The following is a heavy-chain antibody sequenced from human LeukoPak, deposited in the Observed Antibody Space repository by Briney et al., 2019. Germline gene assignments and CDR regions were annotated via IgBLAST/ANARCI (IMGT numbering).Heavy chain of an antibody. CDR2: ISYDGSNK. D-gene: IGHD1-26*01. CDR1: GFTFSSYG. V-gene: IGHV3-30*03. J-gene: IGHJ4*02. CDR3: ASQKVGATDY. Sequence: GGSLRLSCAASGFTFSSYGMHWVRQAPGKGLEWVAVISYDGSNKYYADSVKGRFTISRDNSKNTLYLQMNNLRAEDTAVYYCASQKVGATDYWGQGTLVTVSS.